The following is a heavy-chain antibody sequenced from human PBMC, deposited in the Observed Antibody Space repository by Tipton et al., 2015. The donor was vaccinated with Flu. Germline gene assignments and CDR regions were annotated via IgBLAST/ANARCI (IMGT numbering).Heavy chain of an antibody. Sequence: GLVKPSETLSLTCTVSGGSISTYYWSWIRQPPGKGLEWIGYIYYSGSTKYNPSLKSRVTILVDTSKNQFSLKLSSVTAADTAVYYCARVPVGARTVLVDYWGQGTLVTVSS. CDR3: ARVPVGARTVLVDY. CDR1: GGSISTYY. V-gene: IGHV4-59*01. J-gene: IGHJ4*02. D-gene: IGHD1-26*01. CDR2: IYYSGST.